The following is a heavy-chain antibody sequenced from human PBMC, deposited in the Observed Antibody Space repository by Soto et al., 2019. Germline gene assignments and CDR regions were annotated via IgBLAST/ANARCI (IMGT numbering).Heavy chain of an antibody. Sequence: QVQLVESGGGVVQPGRSLRLSCAASGFTFSSYGMHWVRQAPGKGLEWVAVISYDGSNKYYADSVKGRFTISRDNSKNTLYLQMNSLRAEDTAVYYCAKDSFYDYDSSGYYDLGTPPDYWGQGTLVTVSS. V-gene: IGHV3-30*18. CDR3: AKDSFYDYDSSGYYDLGTPPDY. CDR1: GFTFSSYG. CDR2: ISYDGSNK. J-gene: IGHJ4*02. D-gene: IGHD3-22*01.